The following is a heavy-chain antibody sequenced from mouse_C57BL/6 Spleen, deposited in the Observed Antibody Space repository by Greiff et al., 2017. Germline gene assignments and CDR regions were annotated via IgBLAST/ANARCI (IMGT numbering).Heavy chain of an antibody. Sequence: VQLQQPGTELVKPGASVKLSCKASGYTFTSYWMHWVKQRPGQGLEWIGNINPSNGGTNYNEKFKSKATLTVDKSSSTAYMQLSSLTSEDSAVYDCARGITTAVAKSYAMDYWGQGTSVTVSS. CDR3: ARGITTAVAKSYAMDY. V-gene: IGHV1-53*01. CDR1: GYTFTSYW. CDR2: INPSNGGT. J-gene: IGHJ4*01. D-gene: IGHD1-1*01.